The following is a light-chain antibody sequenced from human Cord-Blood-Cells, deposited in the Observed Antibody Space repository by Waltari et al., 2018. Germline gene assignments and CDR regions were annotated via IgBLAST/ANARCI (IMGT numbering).Light chain of an antibody. CDR1: PSVLYSSNNKHY. Sequence: IVMTKSPDSLAVSLGERATINCKSSPSVLYSSNNKHYLAWYQQKPGQPPKLLIYWASTRESGVPDRFSGSGSGTDFTLTISSLQAEDVAVYYCQQYYSTPWTFGQGTKVEIK. CDR3: QQYYSTPWT. CDR2: WAS. V-gene: IGKV4-1*01. J-gene: IGKJ1*01.